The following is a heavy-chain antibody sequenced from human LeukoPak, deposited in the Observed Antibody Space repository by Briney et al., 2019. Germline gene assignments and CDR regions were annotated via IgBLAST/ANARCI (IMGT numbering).Heavy chain of an antibody. V-gene: IGHV3-48*01. CDR1: GFTFSSYS. CDR3: AREPDYGDYVHFDY. D-gene: IGHD4-17*01. Sequence: AGGSLRLSCAASGFTFSSYSMNWVRQAPGKGPEWVSYISSSSSTIYYADSVEGRFTISRDNAKNSLYLQMNSLRGEDTAVYYCAREPDYGDYVHFDYWGQGTLVTVSS. CDR2: ISSSSSTI. J-gene: IGHJ4*02.